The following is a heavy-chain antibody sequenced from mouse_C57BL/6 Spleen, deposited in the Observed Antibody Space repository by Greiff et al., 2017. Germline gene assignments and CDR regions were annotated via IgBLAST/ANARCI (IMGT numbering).Heavy chain of an antibody. J-gene: IGHJ3*01. Sequence: VQLQESGAELARPGASVKLSCKASGYTFTSYGISWVKQRTGQGLEWIGEIYPRSGNTYYNEKFKGKATLTAAKSSSTWYMELRSLTSEDSAVYFCAVYYGSSSWFAYWGQGTLVTVSA. V-gene: IGHV1-81*01. CDR1: GYTFTSYG. D-gene: IGHD1-1*01. CDR3: AVYYGSSSWFAY. CDR2: IYPRSGNT.